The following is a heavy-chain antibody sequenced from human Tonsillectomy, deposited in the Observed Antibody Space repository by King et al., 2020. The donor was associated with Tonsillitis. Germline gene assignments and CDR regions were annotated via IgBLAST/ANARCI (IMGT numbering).Heavy chain of an antibody. V-gene: IGHV3-33*08. Sequence: VQLVESGGGVVQPGRSLRLSCVVSGFTFSSYGMHLVRQAPGKGLEWVAVIWYDGSNRDYVDSVKGRFTISRDDSKNTLYLQMNSLRAEDTAVYYCARKNDWYFDLWGRGTLVTVSS. D-gene: IGHD1-1*01. CDR3: ARKNDWYFDL. J-gene: IGHJ2*01. CDR2: IWYDGSNR. CDR1: GFTFSSYG.